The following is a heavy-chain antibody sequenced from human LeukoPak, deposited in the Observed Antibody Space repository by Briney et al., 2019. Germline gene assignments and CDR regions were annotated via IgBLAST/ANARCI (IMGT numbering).Heavy chain of an antibody. Sequence: SETLSLTCTVSGGSISGYYWSWIRQPPGKGLEWIGEINHSGSTNYNPSLKSRVTISVDTSKNQFSLKLSSVTAADTAVYYCARVEYSSPRGVDYWGQGTLVTVSS. CDR2: INHSGST. CDR3: ARVEYSSPRGVDY. D-gene: IGHD6-6*01. CDR1: GGSISGYY. V-gene: IGHV4-34*01. J-gene: IGHJ4*02.